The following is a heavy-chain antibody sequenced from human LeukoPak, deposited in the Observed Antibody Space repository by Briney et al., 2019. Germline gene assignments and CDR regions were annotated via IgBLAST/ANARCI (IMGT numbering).Heavy chain of an antibody. CDR3: TTDELIVDAFDI. D-gene: IGHD2/OR15-2a*01. CDR1: GFTFSNAW. J-gene: IGHJ3*02. V-gene: IGHV3-15*01. Sequence: GGSLRLSCAASGFTFSNAWMSWVRQAPGKGLEWVGRIKSKTDGGTTDYAAPVKGRFTISRDDSKNTLYPQMNSLKTEDTAVYYCTTDELIVDAFDIWGQGTMVTVSS. CDR2: IKSKTDGGTT.